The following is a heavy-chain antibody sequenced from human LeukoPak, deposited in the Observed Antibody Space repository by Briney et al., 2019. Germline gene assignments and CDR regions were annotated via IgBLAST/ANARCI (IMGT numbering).Heavy chain of an antibody. CDR1: GGSIGSSY. CDR2: IHYSGST. D-gene: IGHD3-22*01. J-gene: IGHJ5*02. Sequence: SETLSLTCSVSGGSIGSSYWSWIRQPPGKRLEWIGYIHYSGSTNYNPSLKSRVTMSLDTSKNQFSLKLSSVTAADTAVYYCASGYYDSSGYSNWFDPWGQGTLVTVSS. V-gene: IGHV4-59*01. CDR3: ASGYYDSSGYSNWFDP.